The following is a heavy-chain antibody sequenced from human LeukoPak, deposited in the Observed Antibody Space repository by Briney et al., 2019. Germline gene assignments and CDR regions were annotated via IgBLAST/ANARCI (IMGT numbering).Heavy chain of an antibody. V-gene: IGHV3-33*01. CDR1: GFTFSSYG. CDR2: IWYDGSNK. CDR3: AREGTGLAGDY. D-gene: IGHD1-1*01. J-gene: IGHJ4*02. Sequence: GGSLRLSCAASGFTFSSYGMHWVRQAPGKGLEWVAVIWYDGSNKYYADSAKGRFTISRDNSKNTLYLQMNSLRAEDTAVYYCAREGTGLAGDYWGQGTLVTVSS.